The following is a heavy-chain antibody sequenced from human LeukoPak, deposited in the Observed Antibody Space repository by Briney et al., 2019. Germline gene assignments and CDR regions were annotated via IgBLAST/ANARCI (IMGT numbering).Heavy chain of an antibody. J-gene: IGHJ4*02. CDR3: VAARRDYDFWSGYFNFDY. Sequence: ASVKVSCKASGGTFSSYAISWVRQAPGQGLEWMGGIIPIFGTANYAQKFQGRVTITADESTSTAYMELSSLRSEDTAVYYCVAARRDYDFWSGYFNFDYWGQGTLVTVSS. CDR1: GGTFSSYA. V-gene: IGHV1-69*13. CDR2: IIPIFGTA. D-gene: IGHD3-3*01.